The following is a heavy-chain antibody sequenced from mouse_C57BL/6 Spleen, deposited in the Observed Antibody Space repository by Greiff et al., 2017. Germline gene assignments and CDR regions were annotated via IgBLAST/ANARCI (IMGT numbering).Heavy chain of an antibody. CDR1: GYTFTDYY. J-gene: IGHJ2*01. D-gene: IGHD2-2*01. V-gene: IGHV1-26*01. Sequence: VQLQQSGPELVKPGASVKISCKASGYTFTDYYMNWVKQSHGKSLEWIGDINPNNGGTSYNQKFKGKATLTVDKSSSTAYMELRSLTSEDSAVYYCARGRLYYGSYYFDYWGQGTTLTVSS. CDR3: ARGRLYYGSYYFDY. CDR2: INPNNGGT.